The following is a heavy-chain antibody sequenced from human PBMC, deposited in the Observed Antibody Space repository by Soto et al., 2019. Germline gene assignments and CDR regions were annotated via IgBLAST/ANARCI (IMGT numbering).Heavy chain of an antibody. J-gene: IGHJ4*02. D-gene: IGHD5-18*01. CDR1: GFTFSSYA. V-gene: IGHV3-30-3*01. CDR3: ARDGAGGGYSYGPGVY. CDR2: ISYDGSNK. Sequence: QVQLVESGGGVVQPGRSLRLSCAASGFTFSSYAMHWVRQAPGKGLEWVAVISYDGSNKYYADSVKGRFTISRDNSKNTLYLQMTSLRAEDTAVYYCARDGAGGGYSYGPGVYWGQGTLVTVSS.